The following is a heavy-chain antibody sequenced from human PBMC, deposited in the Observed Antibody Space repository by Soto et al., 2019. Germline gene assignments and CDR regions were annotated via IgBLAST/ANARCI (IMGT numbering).Heavy chain of an antibody. J-gene: IGHJ4*02. Sequence: VQLVESGGGVVQPGRSLRLSCTASGFTFSSSAMHWVRQAPGKGLEWVAVISYDGSNKYYADSVKGRFTISRDNSKSTMYLQMNSLRVEATAVYYCARPDSSGWYGDLDYWSQRTLVAVAS. CDR3: ARPDSSGWYGDLDY. V-gene: IGHV3-30-3*01. D-gene: IGHD6-19*01. CDR2: ISYDGSNK. CDR1: GFTFSSSA.